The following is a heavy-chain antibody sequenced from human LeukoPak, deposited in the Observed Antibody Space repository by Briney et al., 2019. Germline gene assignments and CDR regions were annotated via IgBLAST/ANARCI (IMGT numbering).Heavy chain of an antibody. Sequence: GASVKVSCKASGYTFTSYYMHWVRQAPGQGLEWMGIMNPSDNSVRNAQKFQGRIAMTRDTSTSTVYMELSSLRSEDTAIYYCTRSYCGGDCYSLYFHLWGQGTLVTVSS. CDR3: TRSYCGGDCYSLYFHL. CDR1: GYTFTSYY. CDR2: MNPSDNSV. V-gene: IGHV1-46*01. D-gene: IGHD2-21*01. J-gene: IGHJ1*01.